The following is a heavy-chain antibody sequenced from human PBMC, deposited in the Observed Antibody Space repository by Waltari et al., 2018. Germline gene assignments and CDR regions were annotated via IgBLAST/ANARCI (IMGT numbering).Heavy chain of an antibody. CDR2: IYYSGST. CDR1: GGSISSSTYH. J-gene: IGHJ4*02. CDR3: ATHPGYVSGFDY. Sequence: QLQLQESGPGLVKPSETLSLTCTVSGGSISSSTYHWGWIRQPPGKGLEWIGSIYYSGSTYYNPSLKSRVTISVDTSKNQFSLKLSSVTAADTAVYCCATHPGYVSGFDYWGQGTLVTVSS. V-gene: IGHV4-39*07. D-gene: IGHD3-16*01.